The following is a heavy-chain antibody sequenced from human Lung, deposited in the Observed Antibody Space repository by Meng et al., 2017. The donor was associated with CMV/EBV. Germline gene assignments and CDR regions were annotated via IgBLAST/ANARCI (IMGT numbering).Heavy chain of an antibody. CDR1: GFSFGTYG. V-gene: IGHV3-30*02. D-gene: IGHD3-3*01. CDR2: IRYDGSNT. Sequence: GESXKISCAASGFSFGTYGMHWVRQAPGKGLEWVSFIRYDGSNTYYADSVKGRFSISRDNSENMLYLQMGSLRPEDTAVYYCAKGLSNYDSWGGCDHWGQGTLVTVPS. J-gene: IGHJ4*02. CDR3: AKGLSNYDSWGGCDH.